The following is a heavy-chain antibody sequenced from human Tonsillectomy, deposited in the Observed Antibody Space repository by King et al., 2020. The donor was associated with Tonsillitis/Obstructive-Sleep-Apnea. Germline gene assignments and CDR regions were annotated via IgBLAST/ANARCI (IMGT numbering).Heavy chain of an antibody. CDR2: IDPSGSST. J-gene: IGHJ5*02. D-gene: IGHD2/OR15-2a*01. V-gene: IGHV1-46*01. CDR1: GYTFTSYY. CDR3: ARDSALTTFSIDP. Sequence: VQLVESGAEVKKPGASVKVSCKTSGYTFTSYYTHWVRQAPGQGLEWMGIIDPSGSSTIYAQKFQGRVTMTRDMSTSTVYMELSSLTSEYTAVYYCARDSALTTFSIDPWGQGTLVTVSS.